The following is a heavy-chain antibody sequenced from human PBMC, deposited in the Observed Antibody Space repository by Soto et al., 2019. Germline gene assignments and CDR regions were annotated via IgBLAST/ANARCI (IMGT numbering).Heavy chain of an antibody. CDR3: ARGAYDPPYYYFYMDV. CDR1: GGTFSNFI. CDR2: IIPILGTI. Sequence: QVQLVQSGAEVKKPGSSVRVSCKASGGTFSNFILTWVRQAPGQGLEWMGRIIPILGTITYAQKFQGRVTITADKSSSTAYMELGSLRSEYTAVYYCARGAYDPPYYYFYMDVWGKGTTVTVSS. V-gene: IGHV1-69*08. D-gene: IGHD5-12*01. J-gene: IGHJ6*03.